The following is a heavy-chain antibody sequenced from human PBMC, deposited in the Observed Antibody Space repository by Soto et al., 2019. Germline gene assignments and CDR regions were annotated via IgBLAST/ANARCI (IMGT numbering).Heavy chain of an antibody. Sequence: QITLKESGPTLVKPTQTLTLTCTFSGFSLTTSGVGVGWIRQPPGKALEWLALVYWDDDKRYSPSLKNRLTPTKVTSKNQLVLTMTNMDPVDTATYSCAPSHSYGTVLTFDYWGPGTLVTVSS. CDR2: VYWDDDK. V-gene: IGHV2-5*02. J-gene: IGHJ4*02. CDR1: GFSLTTSGVG. D-gene: IGHD1-1*01. CDR3: APSHSYGTVLTFDY.